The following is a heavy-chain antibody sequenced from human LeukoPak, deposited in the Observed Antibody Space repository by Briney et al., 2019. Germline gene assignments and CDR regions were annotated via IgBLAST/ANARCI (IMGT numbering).Heavy chain of an antibody. CDR3: AWYCGGDCNFDY. V-gene: IGHV3-7*01. CDR1: GFTFSSYW. D-gene: IGHD2-21*02. Sequence: PGGSLRLSCAASGFTFSSYWMGWVRQAPGKGLEWVANIKQDGSQKYCVDSVKGRFTISRDNAKNSLYLQMNSLRAEDTAVYYCAWYCGGDCNFDYWGQGTLVTVSS. J-gene: IGHJ4*02. CDR2: IKQDGSQK.